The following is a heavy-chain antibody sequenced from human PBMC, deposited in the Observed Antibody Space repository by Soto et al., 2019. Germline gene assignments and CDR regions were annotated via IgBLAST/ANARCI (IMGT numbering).Heavy chain of an antibody. V-gene: IGHV5-51*01. J-gene: IGHJ6*02. CDR3: ASTGPYLHSSSPTGMDV. Sequence: PGESLKISCKGSGYSFTSYWIGWVRQMPGKGLEWKGIIYPGDSDTRYGPSFQGQVTISADKSISTAYLQWSSLKASDTAMYYCASTGPYLHSSSPTGMDVWGQGTTVTISS. D-gene: IGHD6-6*01. CDR2: IYPGDSDT. CDR1: GYSFTSYW.